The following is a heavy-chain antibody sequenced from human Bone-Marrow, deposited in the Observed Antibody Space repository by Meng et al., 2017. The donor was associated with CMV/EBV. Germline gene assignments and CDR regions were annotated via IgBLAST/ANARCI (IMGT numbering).Heavy chain of an antibody. CDR2: ISGSGGKT. D-gene: IGHD3-22*01. V-gene: IGHV3-23*01. CDR3: AKEYDSSGYFDY. Sequence: CAVSGFTFSRYAMSWVRQAPGKGLEWVSAISGSGGKTYYADSVKGRFTISRDNSKNTLYLQMNSLRAEDTAVYYCAKEYDSSGYFDYWGQGTLVTVSP. J-gene: IGHJ4*02. CDR1: GFTFSRYA.